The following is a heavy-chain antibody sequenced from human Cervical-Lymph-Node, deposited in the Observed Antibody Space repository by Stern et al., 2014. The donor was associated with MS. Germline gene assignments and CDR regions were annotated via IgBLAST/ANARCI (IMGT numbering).Heavy chain of an antibody. J-gene: IGHJ6*02. Sequence: HLVESGGGVVQPGRSLRLSCAASGFTFSSYVMHWVRQAPGKALEWVAAILYDGSDKYYADSVKGRFTISTDNSENTLYLQMNSLRDEDTAVYYCVRVAQINYYYYGMDVWGQGTTVTVSS. CDR3: VRVAQINYYYYGMDV. CDR2: ILYDGSDK. V-gene: IGHV3-30-3*01. D-gene: IGHD5-24*01. CDR1: GFTFSSYV.